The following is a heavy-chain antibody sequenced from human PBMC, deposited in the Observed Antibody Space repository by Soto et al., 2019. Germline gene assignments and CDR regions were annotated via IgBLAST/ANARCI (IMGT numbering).Heavy chain of an antibody. D-gene: IGHD3-9*01. CDR2: TYYLGNA. V-gene: IGHV4-39*01. J-gene: IGHJ4*02. Sequence: QLQLQESGPGLVKPSETLSLTCSVSDDSINSDKYYWGWTRQPPGKGLEWIGSTYYLGNAYYNPSLQTRVTISLDKSRSQFSLKLNSVTAADSAVYFCARLEGLATISYYFDFWGPGALVTVSS. CDR3: ARLEGLATISYYFDF. CDR1: DDSINSDKYY.